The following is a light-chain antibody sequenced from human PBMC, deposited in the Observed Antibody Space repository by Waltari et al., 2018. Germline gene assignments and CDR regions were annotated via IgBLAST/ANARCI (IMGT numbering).Light chain of an antibody. CDR1: SSDVGGYNY. J-gene: IGLJ1*01. CDR2: DVT. V-gene: IGLV2-14*03. CDR3: SSYRKSSTAGGV. Sequence: QSALTQPASVSGSPGQSITISCTGTSSDVGGYNYVSWYQQHPGKAPKLMIYDVTNRASEVSSRFTGSKSGNTASLTISGLQTDDEADYYCSSYRKSSTAGGVFGTGTKVTVL.